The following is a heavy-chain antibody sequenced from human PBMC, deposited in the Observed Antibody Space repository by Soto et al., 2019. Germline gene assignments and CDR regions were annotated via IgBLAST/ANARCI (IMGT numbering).Heavy chain of an antibody. D-gene: IGHD2-21*02. CDR1: GYIFTSFS. V-gene: IGHV1-3*01. CDR2: INPANGDL. CDR3: ARRGGDSYCASDCLHALDV. J-gene: IGHJ3*01. Sequence: QVQLVQSGAAVKEPGASVRLSCKTSGYIFTSFSLHWVRQAPGQGPEWMGWINPANGDLKYSPKFQGRVTIDRDTIATTASQDLHRRKCADTAAYYCARRGGDSYCASDCLHALDVWGRGTMVTVS.